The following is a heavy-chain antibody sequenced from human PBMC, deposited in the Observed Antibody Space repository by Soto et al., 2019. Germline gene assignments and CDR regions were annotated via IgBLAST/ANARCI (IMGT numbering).Heavy chain of an antibody. CDR3: ARERGMYLGYCSSTSCENWFDP. J-gene: IGHJ5*02. D-gene: IGHD2-2*01. Sequence: QVQLVQSGAEVKKPGASVKVSCKASGYTFTSYAMHWVRQAPGQRLEWMGWINAGNGNTKYSQKFQGRVTITRDTSASTAYMELSSLRSEDTAGYYYARERGMYLGYCSSTSCENWFDPWGQGTLVTVSS. V-gene: IGHV1-3*01. CDR2: INAGNGNT. CDR1: GYTFTSYA.